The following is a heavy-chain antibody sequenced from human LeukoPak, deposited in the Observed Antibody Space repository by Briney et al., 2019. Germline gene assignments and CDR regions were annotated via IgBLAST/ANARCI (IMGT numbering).Heavy chain of an antibody. J-gene: IGHJ4*02. CDR2: ITGSGRTI. D-gene: IGHD6-19*01. CDR1: GFTFSSYA. Sequence: PGGSLRLSCAAFGFTFSSYALNWVRQAPGKGLEWVSYITGSGRTILYADSVKGRFTISRDSAKNSLYLQINNLRAEDTAVYYCARDTSGWYMDYWGQGTLVTVSS. CDR3: ARDTSGWYMDY. V-gene: IGHV3-48*03.